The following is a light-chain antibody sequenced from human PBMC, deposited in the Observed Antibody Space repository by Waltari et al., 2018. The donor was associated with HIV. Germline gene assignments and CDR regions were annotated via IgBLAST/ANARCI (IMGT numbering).Light chain of an antibody. V-gene: IGLV1-44*01. Sequence: SVLTQPPPASGTPGQRLTLSCSASRSNIVGNPVLSVQQVPGPAPKLLIHANERRPSGVAGRFSGAQSGTSASRAIRGLQLEDEADDYCAAWDDSLIGPVFGGGTKLTVL. CDR3: AAWDDSLIGPV. CDR1: RSNIVGNP. CDR2: ANE. J-gene: IGLJ3*02.